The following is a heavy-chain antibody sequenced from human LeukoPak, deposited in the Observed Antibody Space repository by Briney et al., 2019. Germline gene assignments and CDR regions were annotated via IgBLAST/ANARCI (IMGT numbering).Heavy chain of an antibody. Sequence: GGSLRLSCAVSGFTFSSFAMSWARQAPGKGLEWVSSISGSGGSTYYADYVKGRFTISRDNSKNTLYLQMNSLRAEDTAVYYCAKFFPTTVTKAAFDIWGQGTMVTVSS. CDR2: ISGSGGST. J-gene: IGHJ3*02. CDR1: GFTFSSFA. CDR3: AKFFPTTVTKAAFDI. V-gene: IGHV3-23*01. D-gene: IGHD4-17*01.